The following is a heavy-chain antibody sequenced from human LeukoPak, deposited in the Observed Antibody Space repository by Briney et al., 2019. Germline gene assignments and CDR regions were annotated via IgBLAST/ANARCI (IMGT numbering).Heavy chain of an antibody. V-gene: IGHV3-74*01. CDR2: ISPTGSTT. Sequence: PGGSLRLSCAASGFTFSSYAMHWARQLPGKGLVWVSRISPTGSTTSYADSVKGRFTVSRDNAKNTLYLQVNNLRAEDTAVYYCARGPSSNWSGLDFWGRGTLLTVSS. CDR1: GFTFSSYA. D-gene: IGHD6-13*01. CDR3: ARGPSSNWSGLDF. J-gene: IGHJ4*02.